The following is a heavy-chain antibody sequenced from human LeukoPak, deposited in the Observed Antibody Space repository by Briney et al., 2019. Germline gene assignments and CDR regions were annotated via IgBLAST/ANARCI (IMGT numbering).Heavy chain of an antibody. Sequence: GGSLRLSCAASGLTFSSYWMHWVRQAPGKGLVWVSRINSDGSGTRYADSVKGRFTISRDNAKNTLFLQMNSLRAEDTAVYYCVRGDGPLDYWGQGTLVTVSS. CDR2: INSDGSGT. CDR3: VRGDGPLDY. CDR1: GLTFSSYW. V-gene: IGHV3-74*01. D-gene: IGHD2-21*02. J-gene: IGHJ4*02.